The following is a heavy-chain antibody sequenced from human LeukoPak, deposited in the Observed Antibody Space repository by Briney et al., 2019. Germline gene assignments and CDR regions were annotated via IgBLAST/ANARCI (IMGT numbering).Heavy chain of an antibody. CDR3: ARAPIRMYSSSSNWFDP. Sequence: ASVKVSCKASGYTFTSYDINWVRQATGQGLEWMGWMNPNSGNTGYAQKFQGRVTMTRNTSISTAYMELSSLRSEDTAVYYCARAPIRMYSSSSNWFDPWGQGTLVTVSS. J-gene: IGHJ5*02. D-gene: IGHD6-13*01. CDR1: GYTFTSYD. V-gene: IGHV1-8*01. CDR2: MNPNSGNT.